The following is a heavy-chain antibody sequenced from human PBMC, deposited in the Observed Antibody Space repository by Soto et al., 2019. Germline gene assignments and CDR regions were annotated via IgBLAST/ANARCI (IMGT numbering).Heavy chain of an antibody. CDR3: ARTSGDYGLSKYFQH. J-gene: IGHJ1*01. D-gene: IGHD4-17*01. CDR2: IYYSGTT. CDR1: GGSISSGDYY. Sequence: QVQLQESGPGLVEPSQTLSLICTVSGGSISSGDYYWSWIRQLPGKGLEWIGYIYYSGTTFHNQSLKRRVSISVDTSKNLFSLKLSSMTAADTAVYYCARTSGDYGLSKYFQHWGQGTLVTVSS. V-gene: IGHV4-31*03.